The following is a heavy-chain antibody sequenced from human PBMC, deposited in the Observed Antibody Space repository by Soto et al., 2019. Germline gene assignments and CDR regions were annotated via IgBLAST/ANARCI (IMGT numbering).Heavy chain of an antibody. Sequence: EVQLVESGGDLVQPGGSLRLSCAASGLTFSHFWMNWVRQAPGKGLEWVANMSPEGDVGRCVDSLEGRFTFSRDNAKNILYLQMNKLRADDSAMYYCVDWGTPNYWGRGTPVTVSS. J-gene: IGHJ4*02. V-gene: IGHV3-7*05. CDR2: MSPEGDVG. D-gene: IGHD3-16*01. CDR3: VDWGTPNY. CDR1: GLTFSHFW.